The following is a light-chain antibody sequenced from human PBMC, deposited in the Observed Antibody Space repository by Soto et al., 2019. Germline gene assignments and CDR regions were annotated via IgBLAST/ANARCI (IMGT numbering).Light chain of an antibody. CDR1: SSDVGGYNY. J-gene: IGLJ1*01. CDR2: EIS. V-gene: IGLV2-8*01. CDR3: SSYAGSNNFGV. Sequence: QSALPQPPSASGSPGQSVTISCTGTSSDVGGYNYVSWYQQHPGKAPKLMIYEISKRPSGVPDRFSGSKSDNTASLTVSGLQAEDEADYYCSSYAGSNNFGVFGTGTKVTVL.